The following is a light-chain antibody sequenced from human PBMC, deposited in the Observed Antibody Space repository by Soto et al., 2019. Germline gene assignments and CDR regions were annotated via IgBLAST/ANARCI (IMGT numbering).Light chain of an antibody. V-gene: IGKV2-28*01. CDR3: MQALQTPLT. Sequence: DIVMTQSPLSLPVTPGEPASISCRSSQSILHSNGYNYLDWYLQKTGQSPQLLIYLGSNRASGVPDRFSGSGSGTDFTLKISRVEAEDVGVYYCMQALQTPLTFGGGTKVEIK. CDR1: QSILHSNGYNY. J-gene: IGKJ4*01. CDR2: LGS.